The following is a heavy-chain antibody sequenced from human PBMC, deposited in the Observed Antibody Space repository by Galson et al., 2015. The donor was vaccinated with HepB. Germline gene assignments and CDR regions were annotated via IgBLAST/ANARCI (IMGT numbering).Heavy chain of an antibody. D-gene: IGHD2-15*01. Sequence: SLRLSCAASGFTFSDYYMSWIRQAPGKGLEWVSYISSSSSYTNYADSVKGRFTISRDNAKNSLYLQMNSLRAEDTAVYYCARGVVAAMRNWFDPWGQGTLVTVSS. CDR2: ISSSSSYT. J-gene: IGHJ5*02. CDR1: GFTFSDYY. CDR3: ARGVVAAMRNWFDP. V-gene: IGHV3-11*06.